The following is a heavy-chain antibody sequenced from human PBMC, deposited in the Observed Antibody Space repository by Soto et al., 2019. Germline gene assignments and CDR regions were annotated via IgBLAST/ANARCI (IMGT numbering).Heavy chain of an antibody. CDR3: TTGVAAALYVFDS. J-gene: IGHJ4*02. CDR2: IKSNSAGGTT. V-gene: IGHV3-15*05. CDR1: GFTFRNAW. D-gene: IGHD2-2*01. Sequence: EVQLVESGGGLVKPGGSLRLSCAASGFTFRNAWMSWVRQATGKGLGWVGRIKSNSAGGTTDDAAPVKGRFTISRDDSNNTLNLQMNSEKTEDTALYDCTTGVAAALYVFDSWGQGTRVTVSS.